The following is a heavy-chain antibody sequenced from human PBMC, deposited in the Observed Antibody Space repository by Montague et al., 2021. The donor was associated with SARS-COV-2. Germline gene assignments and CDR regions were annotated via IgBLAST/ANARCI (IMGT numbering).Heavy chain of an antibody. V-gene: IGHV4-39*02. Sequence: SETLSLTCTVSGGSITNNIDYWAWIRQPPGEGLEWIGSIYYTGNTYYNPSLKSRVTISVVTSKNHFTLKLSSVTAAETAVYYCARLKRYFDSSGSPSAFDFWGQGTKVTVSS. J-gene: IGHJ3*01. D-gene: IGHD3-22*01. CDR2: IYYTGNT. CDR3: ARLKRYFDSSGSPSAFDF. CDR1: GGSITNNIDY.